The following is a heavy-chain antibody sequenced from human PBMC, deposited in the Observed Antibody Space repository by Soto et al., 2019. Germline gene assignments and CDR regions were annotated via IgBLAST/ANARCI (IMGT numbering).Heavy chain of an antibody. J-gene: IGHJ1*01. CDR1: GFVFSSYG. V-gene: IGHV3-30*03. CDR3: DETPAVRVLGYIPY. Sequence: GGSLRLYCATSGFVFSSYGMHWVRQAPGKGLEWVAVISYDGADIYYADSVRGRFTISRDNSKDTLYLHMSSLRPEDTAVYYCDETPAVRVLGYIPYRGQGTLVTVSS. D-gene: IGHD6-25*01. CDR2: ISYDGADI.